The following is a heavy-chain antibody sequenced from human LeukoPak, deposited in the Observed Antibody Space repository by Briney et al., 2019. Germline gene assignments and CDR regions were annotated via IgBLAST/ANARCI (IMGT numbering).Heavy chain of an antibody. Sequence: SETLSLTCTVSGGSISSSSYYWGWIRQPAGKGLGWIGRIYTSGSTNYNPSLKSRVAMSVDTSKNQFSLKLSSVTAADTAVYYCARYCSSASFSYYYFDYWGQGTLVTVSS. V-gene: IGHV4-61*02. CDR1: GGSISSSSYY. J-gene: IGHJ4*02. D-gene: IGHD2-2*01. CDR3: ARYCSSASFSYYYFDY. CDR2: IYTSGST.